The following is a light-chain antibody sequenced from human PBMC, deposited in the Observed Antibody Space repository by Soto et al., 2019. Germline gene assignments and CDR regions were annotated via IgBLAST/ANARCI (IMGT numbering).Light chain of an antibody. CDR3: HQHGGSPET. Sequence: DIVMTQSPATLSVSPGERAPLSCRASQSLRGSLAWYQQKPGQAPRLLIYGASTRATGIPARFSGSGSGTEFILTISGLEPEDSGIYHCHQHGGSPETFGQGTKVDIK. J-gene: IGKJ1*01. V-gene: IGKV3-15*01. CDR1: QSLRGS. CDR2: GAS.